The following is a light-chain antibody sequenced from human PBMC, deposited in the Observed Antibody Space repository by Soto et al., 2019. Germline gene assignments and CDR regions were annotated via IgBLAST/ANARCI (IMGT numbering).Light chain of an antibody. V-gene: IGKV3-11*01. CDR1: QSISAY. Sequence: EIVLTQSPATLSLSPGERAILYCRTSQSISAYLAWYQQKPGLPPRLLIYDGSNRATGVPARFSGSGSGTDFPLTINSLEPEDIAVYYCQQRANGVTFGPGTKVDIK. CDR3: QQRANGVT. J-gene: IGKJ3*01. CDR2: DGS.